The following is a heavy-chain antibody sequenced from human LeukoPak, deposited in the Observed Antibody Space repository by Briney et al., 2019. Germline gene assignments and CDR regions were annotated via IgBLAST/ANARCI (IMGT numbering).Heavy chain of an antibody. CDR2: IRSDGGST. CDR1: GFTFSSYD. CDR3: ATLASGYSSPFDY. D-gene: IGHD6-13*01. V-gene: IGHV3-23*01. J-gene: IGHJ4*02. Sequence: PGGSLRLSCAASGFTFSSYDMSWVRRAPGKGLEWVSFIRSDGGSTLYADSVKGRFTISRDNSKNTLYAEMTSLRAEDTAVYYCATLASGYSSPFDYWGQGTLVTVSS.